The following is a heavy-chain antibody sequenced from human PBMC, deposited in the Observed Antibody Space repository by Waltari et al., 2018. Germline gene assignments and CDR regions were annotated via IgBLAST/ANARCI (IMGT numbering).Heavy chain of an antibody. Sequence: QVEPVKSAGGAVQRGRSQRLSCEASEFTFSSYAIHWVRQAPGKGLEWVVVISYNERNIYYVDSVKGRFTISRDNSKKMLYLQMNSLRGEDTAVYYCARDYCDRTNCHGMDVWGQGTTVTVSS. CDR2: ISYNERNI. CDR1: EFTFSSYA. J-gene: IGHJ6*02. CDR3: ARDYCDRTNCHGMDV. D-gene: IGHD3-22*01. V-gene: IGHV3-30*04.